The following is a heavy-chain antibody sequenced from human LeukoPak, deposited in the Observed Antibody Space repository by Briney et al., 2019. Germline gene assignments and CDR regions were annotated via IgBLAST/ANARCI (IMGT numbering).Heavy chain of an antibody. D-gene: IGHD2-2*01. V-gene: IGHV3-30*04. CDR1: GFTFSSYA. CDR2: ISYDGSNK. Sequence: GGSLRLSCAASGFTFSSYAMHWVRQAPGKGLEWVAVISYDGSNKYYADSVKGRFTISRDNSKNTLYLQMNSLRAEDTAVYYCARDVVVPAATGGFDYYYYYMDVWGKGTTVTVSS. J-gene: IGHJ6*03. CDR3: ARDVVVPAATGGFDYYYYYMDV.